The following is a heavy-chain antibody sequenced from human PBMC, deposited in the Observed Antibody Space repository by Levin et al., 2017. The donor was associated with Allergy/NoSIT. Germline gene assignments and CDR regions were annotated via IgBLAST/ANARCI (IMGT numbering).Heavy chain of an antibody. V-gene: IGHV3-30*18. CDR2: ISYDGSNK. CDR3: AKDESDTAMASPFDY. Sequence: GGSLRLSCAASGFTFSSYGMHWVRQAPGKGLEWVAVISYDGSNKYYADSVKGRFTISRDNSKNTLYLQMNSLRAEDTAVYYCAKDESDTAMASPFDYWGQGTLVTVSS. CDR1: GFTFSSYG. D-gene: IGHD5-18*01. J-gene: IGHJ4*02.